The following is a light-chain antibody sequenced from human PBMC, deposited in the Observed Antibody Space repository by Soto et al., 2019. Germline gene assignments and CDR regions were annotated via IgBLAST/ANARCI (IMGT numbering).Light chain of an antibody. Sequence: QSALTQPTSASGSPGQSVTISCPGTSGDVGGYNYVSWYQQHPGKAPKLMIFEVSERPSGVPDRFSASKSGNTASLTVSGLQAEDEADYYCSSYAGSNNYVFGTGTKVTVL. CDR1: SGDVGGYNY. CDR3: SSYAGSNNYV. J-gene: IGLJ1*01. V-gene: IGLV2-8*01. CDR2: EVS.